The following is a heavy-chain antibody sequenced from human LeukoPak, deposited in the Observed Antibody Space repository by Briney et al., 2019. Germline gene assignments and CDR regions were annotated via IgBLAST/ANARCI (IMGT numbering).Heavy chain of an antibody. J-gene: IGHJ4*02. V-gene: IGHV4-39*07. Sequence: SETLSRTCTVSGGSISSSSYYWGWIRKPPGKGLSWIGSIYYSGSTNYNPSLKIRVTISVDTSKHQFSLNLSSVTAANNALCYCARGGGSYYYDSSGLYWGQGTLVTVPS. CDR3: ARGGGSYYYDSSGLY. CDR2: IYYSGST. D-gene: IGHD3-22*01. CDR1: GGSISSSSYY.